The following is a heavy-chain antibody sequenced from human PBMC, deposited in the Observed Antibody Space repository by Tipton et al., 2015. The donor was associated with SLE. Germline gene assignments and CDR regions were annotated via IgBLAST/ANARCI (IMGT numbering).Heavy chain of an antibody. CDR2: IFSRGGT. Sequence: TLSLTCTVSGGSSISSSFSWGWVRQSPRKGLEWIGNIFSRGGTYYSPSLKSRVTISVDTSNNQFSLKLISLTAADTAVYFCARLGPYDFWCRNYLFDHWGQGILVTVSS. V-gene: IGHV4-39*01. CDR1: GGSSISSSFS. CDR3: ARLGPYDFWCRNYLFDH. D-gene: IGHD3-3*01. J-gene: IGHJ4*02.